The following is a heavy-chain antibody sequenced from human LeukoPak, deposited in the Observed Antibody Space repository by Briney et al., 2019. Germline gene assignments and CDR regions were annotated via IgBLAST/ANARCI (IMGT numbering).Heavy chain of an antibody. J-gene: IGHJ5*02. V-gene: IGHV3-30*04. Sequence: GGSLRLSCVASGFSFSSYTMHWVRQAPGKGLEWVAVMSYDGSHKYHADSVKGRFTISRDNSKNTVYLQVNSLRSDDTAVYYCARVLPGGYCSSTSCRNWFDPWGQGTLVTVSS. CDR2: MSYDGSHK. CDR3: ARVLPGGYCSSTSCRNWFDP. D-gene: IGHD2-2*01. CDR1: GFSFSSYT.